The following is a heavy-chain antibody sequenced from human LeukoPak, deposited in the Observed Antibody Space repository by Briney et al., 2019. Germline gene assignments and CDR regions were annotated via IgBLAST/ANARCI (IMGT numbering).Heavy chain of an antibody. V-gene: IGHV3-23*01. D-gene: IGHD3-10*01. CDR2: ISGSGGST. CDR1: GFTFSTYA. J-gene: IGHJ4*02. Sequence: PGGSLRLSCAASGFTFSTYAMTWVRQAPGKGLEWVSAISGSGGSTYYADSVKGRSTISRDNSKNTLYLQMNSLRAEDTAVYYCAKAPTTIRGVSLFDYWGQGALVTVSS. CDR3: AKAPTTIRGVSLFDY.